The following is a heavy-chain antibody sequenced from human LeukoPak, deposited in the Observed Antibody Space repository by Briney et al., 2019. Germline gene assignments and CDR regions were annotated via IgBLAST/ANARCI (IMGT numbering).Heavy chain of an antibody. D-gene: IGHD6-13*01. Sequence: PGGSLRLSCAASGFTFSSYSMNWVRQAPGKGLEWVSSIGSSSSYIYYADSVKGRFTISRDNAKNSLYLQMNSLRAEDTAVYYCARGYSSYDAFDIWGQGTMVTVSS. V-gene: IGHV3-21*01. CDR1: GFTFSSYS. CDR2: IGSSSSYI. CDR3: ARGYSSYDAFDI. J-gene: IGHJ3*02.